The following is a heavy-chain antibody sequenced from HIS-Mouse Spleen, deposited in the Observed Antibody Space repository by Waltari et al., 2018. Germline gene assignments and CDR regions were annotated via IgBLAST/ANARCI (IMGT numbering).Heavy chain of an antibody. V-gene: IGHV3-53*02. CDR3: ARDHGDSSSWYWYFDL. Sequence: EVQLVETGGGLIQPGGSLRLSCAASGFTVSSNYMSWVRQAPGKGLTWVSVIYSGGSTYDAESVKGRFTISRDNSKTTLYLQMNSLRAEDTAVYYCARDHGDSSSWYWYFDLWGRGTLVTVSS. D-gene: IGHD6-13*01. CDR2: IYSGGST. J-gene: IGHJ2*01. CDR1: GFTVSSNY.